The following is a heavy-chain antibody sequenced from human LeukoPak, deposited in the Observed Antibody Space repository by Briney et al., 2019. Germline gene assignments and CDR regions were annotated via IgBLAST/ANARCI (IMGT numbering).Heavy chain of an antibody. CDR2: ISAYNGNT. Sequence: ASVKVSCKASGYTFTSYGISWVRQAPGQGLEWMGWISAYNGNTNYAQKLQGRVTMTTDTSTSTAYMELSSLRSEDMAVYYCARARHYSNPLGFDYWGQGTLVTVSS. CDR3: ARARHYSNPLGFDY. D-gene: IGHD4-11*01. J-gene: IGHJ4*02. V-gene: IGHV1-18*03. CDR1: GYTFTSYG.